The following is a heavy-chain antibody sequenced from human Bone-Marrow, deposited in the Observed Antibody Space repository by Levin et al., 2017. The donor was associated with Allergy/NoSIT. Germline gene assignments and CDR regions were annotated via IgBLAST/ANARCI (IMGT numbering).Heavy chain of an antibody. Sequence: SGPTLVKPTQTLTLTCSFSGFSLRSSGVGVGWIRQAPGKALEWLALIYWDDDKRYSPSLRSRLTITKDTSKNQVVLTMTNMDPVDTATYFCAHNTHMGRAFDIWGQGTMVTISS. V-gene: IGHV2-5*02. J-gene: IGHJ3*02. D-gene: IGHD2-21*01. CDR1: GFSLRSSGVG. CDR2: IYWDDDK. CDR3: AHNTHMGRAFDI.